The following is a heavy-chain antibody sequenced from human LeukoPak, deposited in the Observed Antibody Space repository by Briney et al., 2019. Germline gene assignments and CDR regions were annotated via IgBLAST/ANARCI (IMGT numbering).Heavy chain of an antibody. CDR2: IYYSGST. D-gene: IGHD6-19*01. J-gene: IGHJ2*01. Sequence: TLSLTCTXSGGSISSGGYDWSWIRQHPGKGLEWIVYIYYSGSTYYNPSLKSRVTISVDTSKNQFSLKLSSVTAADTAVYYCARATAEGNYWYFDLWGRGTLVTVSS. CDR1: GGSISSGGYD. CDR3: ARATAEGNYWYFDL. V-gene: IGHV4-31*03.